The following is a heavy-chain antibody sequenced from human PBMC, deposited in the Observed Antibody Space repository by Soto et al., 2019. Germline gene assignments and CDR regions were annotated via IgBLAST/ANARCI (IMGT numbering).Heavy chain of an antibody. Sequence: QVQLVQSGAEVKTPGSSLKVSCKVSGSRFSNYVISWVRQAPGHGLEWLGRIIPIFNSTKYAQNFQGRVTITADKSTRTASLELSSLRYDDTAVYYCARGGRGKKAGYNGLVSLGYWGQGTLVTVSS. CDR3: ARGGRGKKAGYNGLVSLGY. CDR1: GSRFSNYV. D-gene: IGHD2-2*02. V-gene: IGHV1-69*06. CDR2: IIPIFNST. J-gene: IGHJ4*02.